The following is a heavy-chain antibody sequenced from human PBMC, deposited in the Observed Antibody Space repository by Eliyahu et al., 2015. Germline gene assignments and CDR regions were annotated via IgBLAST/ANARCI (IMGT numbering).Heavy chain of an antibody. D-gene: IGHD2-2*01. V-gene: IGHV4-39*01. J-gene: IGHJ3*02. Sequence: QLQLQESGPGLAKPSETLSLTCTVSGGSIXXXSYXRXWIRXPPGKGLEWIGSIYYSGSTYYNPSLKSRVTISVDTSKNQFSLKLSSVTAADTAVYYCARHRLIYCSSTSCYLGRHRSAFDIWGQGTMVTVSS. CDR1: GGSIXXXSYX. CDR3: ARHRLIYCSSTSCYLGRHRSAFDI. CDR2: IYYSGST.